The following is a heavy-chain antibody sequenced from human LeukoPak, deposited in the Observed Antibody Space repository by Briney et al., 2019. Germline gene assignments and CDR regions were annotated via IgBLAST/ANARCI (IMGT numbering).Heavy chain of an antibody. V-gene: IGHV3-11*01. Sequence: GGSLRLSCAASGFTFSDYYMSWIRQAPGKGLEWVSYISSSGSTIYYADSVKGRFTISRDNAKNSLYLQMNSLRAEDTAVNYCARAKRLRSLSGAFDIWGQGTMVTVSS. CDR2: ISSSGSTI. D-gene: IGHD1-26*01. CDR3: ARAKRLRSLSGAFDI. CDR1: GFTFSDYY. J-gene: IGHJ3*02.